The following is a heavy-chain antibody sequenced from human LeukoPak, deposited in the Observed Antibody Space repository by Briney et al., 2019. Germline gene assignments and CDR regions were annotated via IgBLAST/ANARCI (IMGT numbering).Heavy chain of an antibody. J-gene: IGHJ4*02. CDR2: INHGGST. Sequence: PSETLSLTCAVYGGSSSGYYWSWIRQPPGKGLEWIGEINHGGSTNYNPSLKSRVTISLDTSKNQFSLKLSSVTAADTAVYYCARHGCSSTSCHRRYFDYWGQGTLVTVSS. V-gene: IGHV4-34*01. CDR1: GGSSSGYY. CDR3: ARHGCSSTSCHRRYFDY. D-gene: IGHD2-2*01.